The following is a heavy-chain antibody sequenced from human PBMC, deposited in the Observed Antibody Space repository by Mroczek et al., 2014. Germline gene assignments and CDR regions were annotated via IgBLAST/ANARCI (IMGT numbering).Heavy chain of an antibody. CDR2: ISYDGSNK. J-gene: IGHJ3*02. V-gene: IGHV3-30-3*01. CDR1: GFTFSSYA. Sequence: QVQLVQSGGGVVQPGRSLRLSCAASGFTFSSYAMHWVRQAPGKGLEWVAVISYDGSNKYYADSVKGRFTISRDNSKNTLYLQMNSLRAEDTAVYYCARDQWLARGAFDIWGQGTMVTVSS. CDR3: ARDQWLARGAFDI. D-gene: IGHD6-19*01.